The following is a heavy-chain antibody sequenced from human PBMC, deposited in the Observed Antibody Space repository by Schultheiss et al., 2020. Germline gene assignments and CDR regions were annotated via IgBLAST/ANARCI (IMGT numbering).Heavy chain of an antibody. D-gene: IGHD7-27*01. CDR3: ARAQLRVDNGNWGGWFDH. J-gene: IGHJ5*02. V-gene: IGHV1-69*13. CDR2: NSPILGTT. CDR1: GGTFSSGGTFNSYA. Sequence: SVKVSCKASGGTFSSGGTFNSYAIVWVRQAPGQGLKWMGANSPILGTTTVAQKLQGRVTIIADESTSTAHMELSSLRSEDTAIYYCARAQLRVDNGNWGGWFDHWGQGTLVTVSS.